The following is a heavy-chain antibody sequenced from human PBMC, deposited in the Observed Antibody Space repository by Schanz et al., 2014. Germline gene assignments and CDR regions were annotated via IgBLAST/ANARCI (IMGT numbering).Heavy chain of an antibody. CDR1: GYTFTSYD. CDR3: ARDGEAAADCDY. V-gene: IGHV1-46*03. J-gene: IGHJ4*02. Sequence: QVQLVQSGAEVKKPGASVKVSCKASGYTFTSYDINWVRQAPGQGLEWMGIINPSGGSTSYAQKFQGRVTMTRDTSTSTVYMELSSLRSEDTAVYYCARDGEAAADCDYWGQGTLVTVSS. D-gene: IGHD6-13*01. CDR2: INPSGGST.